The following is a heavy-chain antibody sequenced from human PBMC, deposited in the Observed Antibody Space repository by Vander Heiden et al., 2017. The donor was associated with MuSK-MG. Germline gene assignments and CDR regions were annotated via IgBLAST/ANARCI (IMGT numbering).Heavy chain of an antibody. V-gene: IGHV4-34*01. CDR3: ARGDDGQQLRFVY. Sequence: QVQLQQWGAGLLKPSETLSLTCAVYGWSFSGYYWSWIRHPPGKGLEWIGEINHSESTSYNLSLKSRVTMSIDTSKNQFSLRRTSVTAADTAVYYCARGDDGQQLRFVYWGQGTLVTVSS. J-gene: IGHJ4*02. CDR2: INHSEST. D-gene: IGHD5-18*01. CDR1: GWSFSGYY.